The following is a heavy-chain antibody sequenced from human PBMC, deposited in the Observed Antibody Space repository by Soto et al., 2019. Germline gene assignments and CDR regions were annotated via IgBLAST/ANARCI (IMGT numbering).Heavy chain of an antibody. CDR3: AKDQGWKAAAGNMYNWFDP. D-gene: IGHD6-13*01. Sequence: GGSLRLSCAASGFTFSSYAMSWVRQAPGKGLEWVSAISGSGGSTYYADSVKGRFTISRDNSKNTLYLQMNSPRAEDTAVYYCAKDQGWKAAAGNMYNWFDPWGQGTLVTVSS. CDR1: GFTFSSYA. V-gene: IGHV3-23*01. CDR2: ISGSGGST. J-gene: IGHJ5*02.